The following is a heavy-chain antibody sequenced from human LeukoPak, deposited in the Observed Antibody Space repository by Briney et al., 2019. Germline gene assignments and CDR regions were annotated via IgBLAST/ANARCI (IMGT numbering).Heavy chain of an antibody. CDR3: AMGGALDV. CDR1: GFTFSSYW. Sequence: GGSLRLSCAASGFTFSSYWMNWARQARGKGLEWVASINHNGNVNYYVDSVKGRFTISRDNAKNSLYLQMSNLRAEATSVYFCAMGGALDVWGQGATVTVSS. D-gene: IGHD3-16*01. J-gene: IGHJ6*02. V-gene: IGHV3-7*03. CDR2: INHNGNVN.